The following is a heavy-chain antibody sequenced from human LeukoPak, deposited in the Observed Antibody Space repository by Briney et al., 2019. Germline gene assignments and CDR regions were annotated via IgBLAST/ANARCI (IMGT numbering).Heavy chain of an antibody. J-gene: IGHJ4*02. CDR1: GGSFSGYY. Sequence: SETLSLTCAVYGGSFSGYYWSWIRQPPGKGLEWIGEINHSGSTNYNPSLKSRVTISVDTSKNQFSLKLSPVTAADTAVYYCARSLAAATNWGQGTLVTVSS. V-gene: IGHV4-34*01. CDR2: INHSGST. CDR3: ARSLAAATN. D-gene: IGHD6-13*01.